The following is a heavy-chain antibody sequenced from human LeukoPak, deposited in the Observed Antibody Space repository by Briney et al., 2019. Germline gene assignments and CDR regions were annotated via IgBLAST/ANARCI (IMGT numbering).Heavy chain of an antibody. CDR1: GGSISSYY. D-gene: IGHD3-22*01. CDR3: ARGSYDSSGYSLGDAFDI. V-gene: IGHV4-4*07. Sequence: PSETLSLTCTVSGGSISSYYWSWIRQPAGKGLEWIGRIYTSGSTNYNPSLKSRVTISVDTSKNQFPLKLSSVTAADTAVYYCARGSYDSSGYSLGDAFDIWGQGTMVTVSS. CDR2: IYTSGST. J-gene: IGHJ3*02.